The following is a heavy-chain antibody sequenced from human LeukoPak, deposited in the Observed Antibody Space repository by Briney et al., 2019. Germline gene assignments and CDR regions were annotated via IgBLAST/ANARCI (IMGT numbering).Heavy chain of an antibody. D-gene: IGHD3-22*01. CDR2: IHYGGST. J-gene: IGHJ3*02. V-gene: IGHV3-53*01. CDR1: GFTVSSKY. CDR3: ARELLDSSGYYLGEAFVI. Sequence: GGSLRLSCAASGFTVSSKYMSWVRQAPGKGLEWVAVIHYGGSTYYGASVKGRFTISRDNSKKTLYLQMNSVRDEDPAVYYRARELLDSSGYYLGEAFVIWGEGTMVTVSS.